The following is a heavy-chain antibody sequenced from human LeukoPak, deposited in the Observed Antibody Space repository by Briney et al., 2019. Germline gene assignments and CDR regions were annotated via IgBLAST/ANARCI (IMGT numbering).Heavy chain of an antibody. J-gene: IGHJ4*02. CDR1: GGSISSGSYY. CDR2: FYTSGST. D-gene: IGHD3-9*01. V-gene: IGHV4-61*02. CDR3: ARGGYDILTGYYLDY. Sequence: SETLSLTCTVSGGSISSGSYYWSWIRQPAGKGLEWIGRFYTSGSTNYNPSLKSRVTISVDTSKNQFSLKLSSVTAADTAVYYCARGGYDILTGYYLDYWGQGTLVTVSS.